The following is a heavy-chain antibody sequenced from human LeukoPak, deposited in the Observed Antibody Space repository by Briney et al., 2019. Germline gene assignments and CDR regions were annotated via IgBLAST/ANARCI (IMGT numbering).Heavy chain of an antibody. CDR2: INPNSGGT. J-gene: IGHJ4*02. D-gene: IGHD3-10*01. Sequence: ASVKVSCKASGYTFTGYYMHWVRQAPGQGLEWMGWINPNSGGTNYAQKFQGRVTMTRDTSISTAYMELSRLRSGDTAVYYCARDRVMVRGVIIDYWGQGTLVTVSS. CDR3: ARDRVMVRGVIIDY. V-gene: IGHV1-2*02. CDR1: GYTFTGYY.